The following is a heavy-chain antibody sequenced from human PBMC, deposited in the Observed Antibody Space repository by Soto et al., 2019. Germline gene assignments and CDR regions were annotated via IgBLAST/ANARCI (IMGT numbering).Heavy chain of an antibody. CDR3: AGTSSLQWYYMDV. CDR1: GDSVSSNSAA. J-gene: IGHJ6*03. CDR2: TYYRSRWYN. Sequence: PSQTLSLTCVISGDSVSSNSAAWNWIRQSPSRGLEWLGRTYYRSRWYNDYAVSVRSRITVNADTSRNQFSLHLNSVTPEDTALYYCAGTSSLQWYYMDVWDKGTTVTVYS. D-gene: IGHD1-7*01. V-gene: IGHV6-1*01.